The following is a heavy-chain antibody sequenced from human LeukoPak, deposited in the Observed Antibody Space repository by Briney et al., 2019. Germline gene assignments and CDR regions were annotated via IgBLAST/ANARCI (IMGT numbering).Heavy chain of an antibody. V-gene: IGHV3-74*01. D-gene: IGHD6-19*01. CDR1: GFTFDDYG. Sequence: GGSLRLSCAASGFTFDDYGMSWVRQAPGKGLEWVSRVLSDGSRISYADSVKGRFTISRDNAKNTLYLQMDSLRAEDTAVYYCARVAVGGTRAFDIWGQGTTVTVSS. J-gene: IGHJ3*02. CDR3: ARVAVGGTRAFDI. CDR2: VLSDGSRI.